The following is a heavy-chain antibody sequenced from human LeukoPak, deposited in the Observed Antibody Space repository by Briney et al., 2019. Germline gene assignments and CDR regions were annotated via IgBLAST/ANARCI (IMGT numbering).Heavy chain of an antibody. Sequence: PSETPSLTCTVSGGSISSYYWSWIRQPPGRGLEWIGYIYYSGNSGSANYNPSLQSRVTISADTSKNQFSLKLSSVTAADTAVYYCARASVGRQTFSGYYYEFDYWGQGTLVTVSS. J-gene: IGHJ4*02. V-gene: IGHV4-59*01. CDR3: ARASVGRQTFSGYYYEFDY. D-gene: IGHD3-22*01. CDR1: GGSISSYY. CDR2: IYYSGNSGSA.